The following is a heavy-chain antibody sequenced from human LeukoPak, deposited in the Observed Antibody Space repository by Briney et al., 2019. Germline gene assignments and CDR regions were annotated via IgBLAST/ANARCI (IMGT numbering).Heavy chain of an antibody. CDR3: ARDGISRYGAFDI. J-gene: IGHJ3*02. Sequence: ASVKVSCKASGYTFTNHDINWVRQAPGQGLEWMGWMNPNSGDTGYAQKFQGRVTMTRDMSTNTVYMELSSLRSDDTAVYYCARDGISRYGAFDIWGHGTMITVSS. CDR2: MNPNSGDT. V-gene: IGHV1-8*02. CDR1: GYTFTNHD. D-gene: IGHD5-18*01.